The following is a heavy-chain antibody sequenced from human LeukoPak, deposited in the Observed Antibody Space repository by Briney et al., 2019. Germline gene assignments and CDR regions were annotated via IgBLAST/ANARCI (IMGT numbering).Heavy chain of an antibody. D-gene: IGHD1-26*01. J-gene: IGHJ4*02. Sequence: GGSLRLSCAASGFILNSYSMNWVRQAPGKGLEWVSYISSSSSTIYYADSVKGRFTISRDNAKNSLYLQMNGPRAEDTAVYYCAREVGAIDYWGQGTLVTVSS. V-gene: IGHV3-48*01. CDR3: AREVGAIDY. CDR2: ISSSSSTI. CDR1: GFILNSYS.